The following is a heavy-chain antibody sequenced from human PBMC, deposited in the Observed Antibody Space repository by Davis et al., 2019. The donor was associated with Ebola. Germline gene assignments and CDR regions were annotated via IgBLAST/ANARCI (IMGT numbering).Heavy chain of an antibody. Sequence: GGSLRLSCAASGFTFSSYSMNWVRQAPGKGLEWVSSISSSSSYMYYADSVKGRFTISRDNAKNSLYLQMNSLRAEDTAVYYCATLAAADPGYYYYYGMDVWGQGTTVIVSS. CDR2: ISSSSSYM. CDR3: ATLAAADPGYYYYYGMDV. D-gene: IGHD6-13*01. V-gene: IGHV3-21*01. CDR1: GFTFSSYS. J-gene: IGHJ6*02.